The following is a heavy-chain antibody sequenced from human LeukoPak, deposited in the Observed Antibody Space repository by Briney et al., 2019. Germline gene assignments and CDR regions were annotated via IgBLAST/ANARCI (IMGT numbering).Heavy chain of an antibody. CDR2: TNHNGDT. J-gene: IGHJ4*02. D-gene: IGHD4-23*01. CDR3: ARGSRNSEHYFVT. V-gene: IGHV4-34*01. Sequence: SETLSLTCAVSGGSFSGYYWSWIRQPPGKGLEWIGDTNHNGDTNYNPSLKSRVTISVDTSKNQFSLKLSSVTAADTAVYYCARGSRNSEHYFVTWGERNLVTVSS. CDR1: GGSFSGYY.